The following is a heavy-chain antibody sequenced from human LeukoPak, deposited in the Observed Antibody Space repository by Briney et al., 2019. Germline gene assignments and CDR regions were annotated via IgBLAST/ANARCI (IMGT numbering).Heavy chain of an antibody. CDR3: ASAAGWESAY. CDR2: ISSGSTYT. D-gene: IGHD1-26*01. CDR1: GFTFSDYY. V-gene: IGHV3-11*06. J-gene: IGHJ4*02. Sequence: GGSLRLSCAASGFTFSDYYMSWIRQAPGKGLEWVSYISSGSTYTNYADSVKGRFTISRDNAKNSLYLQMNSLRAEDTAVYYCASAAGWESAYWGQGTLVTVSS.